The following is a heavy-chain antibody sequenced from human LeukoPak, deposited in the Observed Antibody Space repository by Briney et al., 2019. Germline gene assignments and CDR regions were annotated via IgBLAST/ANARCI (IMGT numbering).Heavy chain of an antibody. CDR2: ISSSSSYI. D-gene: IGHD3-9*01. CDR1: GFTFSSYS. J-gene: IGHJ4*02. Sequence: PGGSLRLSCAASGFTFSSYSMNWVRQAPGKGLEWVSSISSSSSYIYYADSVKGRFTISRDNAKNSLYLQMNSLRAEDTAVYYCAREGLVYDILTGYPLWGQGTLVTVSS. V-gene: IGHV3-21*01. CDR3: AREGLVYDILTGYPL.